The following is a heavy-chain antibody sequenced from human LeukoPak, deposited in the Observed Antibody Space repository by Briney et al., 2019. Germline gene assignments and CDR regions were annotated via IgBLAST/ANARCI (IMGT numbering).Heavy chain of an antibody. CDR1: GFTFSSYG. CDR2: IWYDGSNK. J-gene: IGHJ4*02. V-gene: IGHV3-30*19. Sequence: GGSLRLSCAASGFTFSSYGMPWVRQAPGKGLEWVAVIWYDGSNKYYADSVKGRFTISRDNSKNTLYLQMNSLRAEDTAVYYCARDLEVAVAAPGIGFDYWGQGTLVTVSS. D-gene: IGHD6-19*01. CDR3: ARDLEVAVAAPGIGFDY.